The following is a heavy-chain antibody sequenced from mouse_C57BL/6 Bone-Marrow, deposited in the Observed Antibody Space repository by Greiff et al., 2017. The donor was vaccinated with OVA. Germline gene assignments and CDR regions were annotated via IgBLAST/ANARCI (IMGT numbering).Heavy chain of an antibody. D-gene: IGHD2-12*01. Sequence: QVQLQQPGAELVKPGASVKLSCKASGYTFTSYWMHWVKQRPGQGLEWIGMIHPNSGSTNYNEKFKSKATLTVDKSSSTAYMQLSSLTSEDSAVYYCASYDAWFAYWGQGTLVTVSA. CDR2: IHPNSGST. CDR1: GYTFTSYW. J-gene: IGHJ3*01. CDR3: ASYDAWFAY. V-gene: IGHV1-64*01.